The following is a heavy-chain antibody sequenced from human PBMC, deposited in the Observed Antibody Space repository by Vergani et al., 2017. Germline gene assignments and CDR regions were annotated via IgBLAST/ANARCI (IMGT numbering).Heavy chain of an antibody. J-gene: IGHJ4*02. Sequence: EVQLLESGGGLVQPGGSLRLSCAASGFTFSSYAMSWVRQAPGKGPEWVSAISGSGGSTYYADSVKGRFTISSDNSKNTLYLQVNSLRAEDTAVYYCAKDPLGWELLIPFDYWGQGTLVTVSS. D-gene: IGHD1-26*01. V-gene: IGHV3-23*01. CDR2: ISGSGGST. CDR1: GFTFSSYA. CDR3: AKDPLGWELLIPFDY.